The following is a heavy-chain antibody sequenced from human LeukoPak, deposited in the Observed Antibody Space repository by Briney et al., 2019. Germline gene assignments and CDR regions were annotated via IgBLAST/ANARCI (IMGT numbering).Heavy chain of an antibody. D-gene: IGHD1-26*01. CDR3: ATGGWELLRKYFQY. J-gene: IGHJ1*01. CDR1: GYTLTELS. CDR2: FDPEDGKT. Sequence: ASVKVSCKVSGYTLTELSIHWVRQDPGKGLEWLGGFDPEDGKTIYAQKFQGRVTVTEDTSTDTAYMELSSLGSEDTAVYYCATGGWELLRKYFQYWGQGTLVTVSS. V-gene: IGHV1-24*01.